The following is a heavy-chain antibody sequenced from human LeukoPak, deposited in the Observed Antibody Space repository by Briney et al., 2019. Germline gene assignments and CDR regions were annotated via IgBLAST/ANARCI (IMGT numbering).Heavy chain of an antibody. CDR1: GGTLRSYA. V-gene: IGHV1-69*01. J-gene: IGHJ6*04. Sequence: SVKVSCKASGGTLRSYAISWVRQAPGQGLEWMGGIIPIFGTANYAQKFQGRVTITADESTSTAYMELSSLRSEDTAVYYCARDPPGGRYGMDVWGKGTTVTVSS. CDR2: IIPIFGTA. CDR3: ARDPPGGRYGMDV. D-gene: IGHD3-16*01.